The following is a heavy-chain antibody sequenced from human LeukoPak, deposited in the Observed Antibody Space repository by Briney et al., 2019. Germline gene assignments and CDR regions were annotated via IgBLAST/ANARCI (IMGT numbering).Heavy chain of an antibody. CDR2: IYTSGST. CDR1: GASISIGSFY. D-gene: IGHD2-15*01. J-gene: IGHJ4*02. Sequence: PSQTLSLTCTVSGASISIGSFYWSWIRQPAGKGLEWIGRIYTSGSTDYSPSLKSRVTISVDTSKYQFSLKLSSVTAADTAVYYCAREGGSGYCSGGSCYGWRNLDYWGQGTLVTVSS. V-gene: IGHV4-61*02. CDR3: AREGGSGYCSGGSCYGWRNLDY.